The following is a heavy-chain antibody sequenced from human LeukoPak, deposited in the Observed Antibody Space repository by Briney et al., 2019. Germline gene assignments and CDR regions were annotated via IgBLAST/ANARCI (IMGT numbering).Heavy chain of an antibody. V-gene: IGHV1-69*13. D-gene: IGHD4-17*01. CDR1: GGTFSSYA. J-gene: IGHJ4*02. CDR2: IIPIFGTA. Sequence: GASVKVSCKASGGTFSSYAISWVRQAPGQGLEWMGGIIPIFGTANYAQKSQGRVTITVDESTSTAYMELSSLRSEDTAVYYCARRFSTVSYFDYWGQGTLVTVSS. CDR3: ARRFSTVSYFDY.